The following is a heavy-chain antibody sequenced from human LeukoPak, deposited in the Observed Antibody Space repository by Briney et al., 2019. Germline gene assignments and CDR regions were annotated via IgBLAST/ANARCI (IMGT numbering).Heavy chain of an antibody. D-gene: IGHD3-22*01. J-gene: IGHJ4*02. CDR2: IYHSGST. V-gene: IGHV4-39*07. Sequence: SETLSLTCTVSGGSISSSSYHWGWIRQPPGKGLEWIGSIYHSGSTYYNPSLKSRVTISVDTSKNQFSLKLSSVTAADTAVYYCARVKSSYYDSSGYSDYWGQGTLVTVSS. CDR1: GGSISSSSYH. CDR3: ARVKSSYYDSSGYSDY.